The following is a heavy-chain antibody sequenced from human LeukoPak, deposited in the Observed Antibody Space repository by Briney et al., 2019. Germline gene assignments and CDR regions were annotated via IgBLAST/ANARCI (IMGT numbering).Heavy chain of an antibody. Sequence: GGSLRLSCATSGFTFSDYYMGWIRQAPGKGLEGVSYISFSGSTIYYADSVKGRFTISRDDAKNSLYLQMNSLRAEDTAVYYCARDIVAAGLFFDYWGQGTLVTVSS. CDR2: ISFSGSTI. V-gene: IGHV3-11*01. D-gene: IGHD6-13*01. J-gene: IGHJ4*02. CDR3: ARDIVAAGLFFDY. CDR1: GFTFSDYY.